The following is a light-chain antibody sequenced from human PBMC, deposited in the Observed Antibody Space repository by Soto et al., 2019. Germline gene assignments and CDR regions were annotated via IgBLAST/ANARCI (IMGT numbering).Light chain of an antibody. CDR1: QTISSW. V-gene: IGKV1-5*03. J-gene: IGKJ1*01. CDR2: TSS. CDR3: QDYNSYSEA. Sequence: DIQMTQSPSTLSGSVGYRVTITGRASQTISSWLAWYQQKPGKAPKLLIYTSSTLKSGVPSRFSGSGSGTECTITISSLQPDDFATYDCQDYNSYSEAFGQGTKVELK.